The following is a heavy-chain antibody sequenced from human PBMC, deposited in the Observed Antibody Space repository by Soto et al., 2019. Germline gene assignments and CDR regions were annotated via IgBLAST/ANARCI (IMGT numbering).Heavy chain of an antibody. CDR3: AGCPQNCITSSPRCLFFDY. V-gene: IGHV1-8*01. CDR2: MNPNSGNT. CDR1: GYTFTSYD. J-gene: IGHJ4*02. D-gene: IGHD3-10*01. Sequence: ASVKVSCKASGYTFTSYDINWVRQATGQGLEWMGWMNPNSGNTGYAQKFQGRVTVTRNTSISTAYMELSSLRSEDTAVYYCAGCPQNCITSSPRCLFFDYWGQGTLVTVSS.